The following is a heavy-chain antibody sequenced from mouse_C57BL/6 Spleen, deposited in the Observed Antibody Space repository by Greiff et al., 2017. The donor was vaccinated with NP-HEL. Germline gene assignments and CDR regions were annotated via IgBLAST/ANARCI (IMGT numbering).Heavy chain of an antibody. CDR3: AAGRAGDY. D-gene: IGHD4-1*01. J-gene: IGHJ4*01. Sequence: VQLQQSGPELVKPGASVKISCTASGYAFSSSWMNWVKQRPGKGLEWIGRIYPGDGDTNYNGKFKGKATLTADKSSSTAYMQLSSLTSEDSAVYFCAAGRAGDYGGQGTSVTVSS. CDR2: IYPGDGDT. CDR1: GYAFSSSW. V-gene: IGHV1-82*01.